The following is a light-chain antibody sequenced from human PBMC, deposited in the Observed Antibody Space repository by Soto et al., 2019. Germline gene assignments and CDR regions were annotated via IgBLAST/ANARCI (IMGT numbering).Light chain of an antibody. CDR3: KHYNNWPLT. V-gene: IGKV3-15*01. J-gene: IGKJ4*01. CDR2: RAY. Sequence: EIVWTQSPGTLSLSPGERATLSCRASQSVSSKLAWYQQKPGQAHRLLIYRAYTRATDIPARFSGSGSGTDFTLTIRSLEPEEFAVYYCKHYNNWPLTFGGGTKVDIK. CDR1: QSVSSK.